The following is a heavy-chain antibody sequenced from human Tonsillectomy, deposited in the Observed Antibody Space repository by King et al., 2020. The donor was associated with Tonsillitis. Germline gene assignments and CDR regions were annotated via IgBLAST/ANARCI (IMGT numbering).Heavy chain of an antibody. D-gene: IGHD3-22*01. J-gene: IGHJ4*02. CDR3: ARAGDYYDSSGYYGSYYFDY. CDR1: GCSISSYY. V-gene: IGHV4-59*01. Sequence: VQLQESGPGLVKPSETLSLTCTVSGCSISSYYWSWIRQPPGKGLEWVGYIYYSGSTNYNPYLTSRVTISVDTSKNQFSLKLSSVTAADTAVYYCARAGDYYDSSGYYGSYYFDYWGQGTLVTVSS. CDR2: IYYSGST.